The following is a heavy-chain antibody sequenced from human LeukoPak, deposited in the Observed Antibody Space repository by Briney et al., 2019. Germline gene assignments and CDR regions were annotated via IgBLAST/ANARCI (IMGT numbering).Heavy chain of an antibody. CDR3: ARGCVTMVRGVIITYAFDI. CDR1: GGSFSGYY. CDR2: INHSGST. Sequence: SETLSLTCAVYGGSFSGYYWSWIRQPPGKGLEWIGEINHSGSTNYNPSLKSRVTISVDTSKNQFSLELSSVTAADTAVYYCARGCVTMVRGVIITYAFDIWGQGTMVTVSS. D-gene: IGHD3-10*01. J-gene: IGHJ3*02. V-gene: IGHV4-34*01.